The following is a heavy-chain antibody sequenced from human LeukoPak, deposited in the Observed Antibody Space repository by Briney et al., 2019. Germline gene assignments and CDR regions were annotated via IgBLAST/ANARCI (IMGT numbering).Heavy chain of an antibody. Sequence: SETLSLTCTVSGGSISSYYWSWIRQPPGKGLEWIGYIYYSGSTNYNPSLKSRVTISVDTSKNQFSLKLSSVTAADTAVYYCARDVRGDYGDYTLRDRAFDIWGQGTMVTVSS. D-gene: IGHD4-17*01. CDR1: GGSISSYY. J-gene: IGHJ3*02. V-gene: IGHV4-59*01. CDR3: ARDVRGDYGDYTLRDRAFDI. CDR2: IYYSGST.